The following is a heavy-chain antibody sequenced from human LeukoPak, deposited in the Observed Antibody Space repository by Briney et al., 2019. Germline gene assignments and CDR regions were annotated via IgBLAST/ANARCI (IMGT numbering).Heavy chain of an antibody. D-gene: IGHD2-2*01. CDR1: GGSISSYY. CDR3: AKYQLVSGAMDV. Sequence: ASETLSLTCTVSGGSISSYYWSWIRQPAGKGLEWIGRIYTSGSTNYNPSLKSRVTMSVDTSKKQFSLKVSSVSAADTAVYYCAKYQLVSGAMDVWGQGTTVTVSS. J-gene: IGHJ6*02. CDR2: IYTSGST. V-gene: IGHV4-4*07.